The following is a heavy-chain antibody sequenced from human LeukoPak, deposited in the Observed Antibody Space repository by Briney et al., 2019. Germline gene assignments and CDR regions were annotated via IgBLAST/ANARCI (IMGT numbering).Heavy chain of an antibody. Sequence: GGSLRLPCAASGFTVSSNYMSWVRQAPGKGLEWVSVIYSGGSTYYADSVKGRFTISRDNSKNTLYLQMNSLRAEDTAVYYCARVKAFISNIYGSGSYYYFDYWGQGTLVTVSS. V-gene: IGHV3-53*01. CDR2: IYSGGST. J-gene: IGHJ4*02. CDR1: GFTVSSNY. D-gene: IGHD3-10*01. CDR3: ARVKAFISNIYGSGSYYYFDY.